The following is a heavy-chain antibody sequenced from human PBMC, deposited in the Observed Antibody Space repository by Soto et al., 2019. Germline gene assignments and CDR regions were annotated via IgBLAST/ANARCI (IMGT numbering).Heavy chain of an antibody. CDR2: ISAYNGNT. CDR3: ARDTSIWGSYALWYYFDY. D-gene: IGHD3-16*01. CDR1: GYTFTSYG. Sequence: QVQLVQSGAEVKKPGASVKVSCKASGYTFTSYGISWVRQAPGQGLEWMGWISAYNGNTNYAQKLQGRVTMTTDTSTSTAYMELRSLRSDDTAVDYCARDTSIWGSYALWYYFDYWGQGTLVTVSS. J-gene: IGHJ4*02. V-gene: IGHV1-18*01.